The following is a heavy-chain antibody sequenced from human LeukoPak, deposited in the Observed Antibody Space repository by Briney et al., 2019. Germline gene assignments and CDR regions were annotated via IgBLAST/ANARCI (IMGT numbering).Heavy chain of an antibody. CDR2: IRYDGSNK. J-gene: IGHJ4*02. D-gene: IGHD1-26*01. Sequence: GGSLRLSCAASGFTFSSYGMHWVRQAPGKGLEWVAFIRYDGSNKYYADSVKGRFTISRDNSKNTLYLQMNSLRAEDTAVYYCAKDAVGATAYYFDYWGQGILVTVSS. CDR1: GFTFSSYG. V-gene: IGHV3-30*02. CDR3: AKDAVGATAYYFDY.